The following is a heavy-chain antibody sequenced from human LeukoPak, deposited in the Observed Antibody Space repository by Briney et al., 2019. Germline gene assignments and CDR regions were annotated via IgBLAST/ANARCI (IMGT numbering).Heavy chain of an antibody. CDR1: GFTFSTSW. J-gene: IGHJ4*02. CDR3: ASVTGYSYAYY. D-gene: IGHD5-18*01. CDR2: IKQDGSEK. Sequence: GGSLRLSCAASGFTFSTSWMSWVRQAPGKGLEWVANIKQDGSEKYYVDSVKGRFTISRDNTKKSLYLQMSSLRAEDTAMYYCASVTGYSYAYYWGQGTLVTVSS. V-gene: IGHV3-7*01.